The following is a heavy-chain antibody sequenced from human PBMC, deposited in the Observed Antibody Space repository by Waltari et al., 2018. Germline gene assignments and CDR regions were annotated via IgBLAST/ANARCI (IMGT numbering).Heavy chain of an antibody. J-gene: IGHJ3*02. CDR1: GGSISSSSYY. V-gene: IGHV4-39*01. D-gene: IGHD6-19*01. CDR2: IYYSGST. CDR3: ARGGIAVADDAFDI. Sequence: QLQLQESGPGLVKPSETLSLTCTVSGGSISSSSYYWGWIRQPPGKGLEWIGSIYYSGSTYYNPSLKSRVTISVDTSKNQFSLKLSSVTAADTAVYYCARGGIAVADDAFDIWGQGTMVTVSS.